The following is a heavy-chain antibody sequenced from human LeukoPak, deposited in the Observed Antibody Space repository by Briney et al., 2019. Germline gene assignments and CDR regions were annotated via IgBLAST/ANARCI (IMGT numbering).Heavy chain of an antibody. Sequence: GGSLRLSCAASGFTFSSYWMSWVRQAPGKGLEWVANIKQDGSETYHVDSVKGRFTISRDNAKDSLYLEMNSLRAEDTAVYYCARGGQAGTGDLWGQGTLVTVSS. CDR1: GFTFSSYW. CDR3: ARGGQAGTGDL. CDR2: IKQDGSET. J-gene: IGHJ5*02. V-gene: IGHV3-7*01. D-gene: IGHD3-10*01.